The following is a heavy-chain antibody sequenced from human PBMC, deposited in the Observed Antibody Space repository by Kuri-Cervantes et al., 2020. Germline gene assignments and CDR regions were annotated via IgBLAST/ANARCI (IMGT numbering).Heavy chain of an antibody. Sequence: SETLSLTCSVSGGSISSGSYYWAWIRQPPGKGLEWIGSIYYSGSTYYNPSLKSRITLSVDTSKNQFSLKLSAVTAADTAVYYCATAVPFGYWGQGTPVTVSS. J-gene: IGHJ4*02. CDR2: IYYSGST. CDR1: GGSISSGSYY. CDR3: ATAVPFGY. V-gene: IGHV4-39*07.